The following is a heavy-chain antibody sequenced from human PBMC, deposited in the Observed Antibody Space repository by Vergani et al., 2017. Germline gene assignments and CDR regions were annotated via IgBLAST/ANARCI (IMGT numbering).Heavy chain of an antibody. J-gene: IGHJ6*02. CDR2: IRGSGGST. CDR1: GFTFSSYA. CDR3: AKGSGSYYYYYGMDV. Sequence: EVQLLESGGGLVQPGGSLRLSCAASGFTFSSYAMSWVRQAPGKGLEWVSAIRGSGGSTYYADSVKGRFTISRDNSKNTLYLQMNSLRAEDTAVYYCAKGSGSYYYYYGMDVWGQGTTVTVSS. D-gene: IGHD1-26*01. V-gene: IGHV3-23*01.